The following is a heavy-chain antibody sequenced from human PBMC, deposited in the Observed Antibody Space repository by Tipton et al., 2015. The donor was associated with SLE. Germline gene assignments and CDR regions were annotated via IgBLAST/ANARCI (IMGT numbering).Heavy chain of an antibody. CDR3: ARVGSGWYYYYYGMDV. D-gene: IGHD6-19*01. CDR1: GYSISGHY. CDR2: IYYSGST. V-gene: IGHV4-59*11. Sequence: TLSLTCTVSGYSISGHYWSWIRQPPGKGLEWIGYIYYSGSTNYNPSLKSRVTISVDTSKNQFSLKLSSVTAADTAVYYCARVGSGWYYYYYGMDVWGQGTTATVSS. J-gene: IGHJ6*02.